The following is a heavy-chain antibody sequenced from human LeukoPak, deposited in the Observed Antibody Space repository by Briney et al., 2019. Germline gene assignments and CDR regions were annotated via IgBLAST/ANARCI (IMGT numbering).Heavy chain of an antibody. J-gene: IGHJ5*02. CDR2: IYPKSGGT. Sequence: GASVKVSCKASGYTFTDNYMHWVRQAPGQGLEWMGWIYPKSGGTEYAQKFQGRVTMTRDTSINTAYLELSRLGSDDTAVYYCAREVRHFAAWGQGTLVTVSS. CDR1: GYTFTDNY. CDR3: AREVRHFAA. D-gene: IGHD3-3*02. V-gene: IGHV1-2*02.